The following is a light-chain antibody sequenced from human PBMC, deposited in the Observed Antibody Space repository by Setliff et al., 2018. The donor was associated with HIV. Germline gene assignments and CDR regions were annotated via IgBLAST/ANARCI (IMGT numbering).Light chain of an antibody. J-gene: IGLJ1*01. CDR2: DVS. CDR3: TSYSSNTTLGI. Sequence: QSALAQPASESGSPGQSITISCSGTSSDVGGYNYVSWYQQHPGKAPKLMIYDVSNRPSGVSNRFSGSKSGNTASLTISGLQAEDEADYYCTSYSSNTTLGIFGTGTKVTVL. V-gene: IGLV2-14*03. CDR1: SSDVGGYNY.